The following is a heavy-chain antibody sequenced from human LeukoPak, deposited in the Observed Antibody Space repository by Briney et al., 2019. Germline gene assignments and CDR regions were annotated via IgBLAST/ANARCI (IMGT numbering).Heavy chain of an antibody. CDR1: GFNFSSYA. CDR3: AKDLNDDSSDYLDY. CDR2: ISGSGGST. D-gene: IGHD3-22*01. J-gene: IGHJ4*02. Sequence: GGSLRLSCAASGFNFSSYAMSWVRQAPGKGLEWVSAISGSGGSTYYADSVKGRFTISRDNSKNTLYLQMNSLRAEDTAVYYCAKDLNDDSSDYLDYSGQGDLVTVSS. V-gene: IGHV3-23*01.